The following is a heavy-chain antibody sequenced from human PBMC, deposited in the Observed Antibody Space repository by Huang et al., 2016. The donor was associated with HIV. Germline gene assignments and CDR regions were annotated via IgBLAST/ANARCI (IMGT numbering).Heavy chain of an antibody. D-gene: IGHD2-15*01. CDR3: AREVVSATGYYYYGMDV. Sequence: QVQLVQSGAEVKKPGASVKVSCKASGYTFTGYYVHWVRQAPGQGLEWMGWINPKSGGTNYAQKFQGRVTMTRDTSISTAYMELSRLRSDDTAVYYCAREVVSATGYYYYGMDVWGQGTTVTVSS. CDR2: INPKSGGT. V-gene: IGHV1-2*02. CDR1: GYTFTGYY. J-gene: IGHJ6*02.